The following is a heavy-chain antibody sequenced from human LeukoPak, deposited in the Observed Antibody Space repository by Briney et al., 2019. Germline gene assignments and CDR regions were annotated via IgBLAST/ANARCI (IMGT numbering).Heavy chain of an antibody. CDR3: ARHPPYSSSWYYYYYMDV. D-gene: IGHD6-13*01. CDR1: GGSFSGYY. Sequence: SETLSLTCAVYGGSFSGYYWSWIRQPPGKGLEWIGEINHSGSTNYNPSLKSRVTISVDTSKNQFSLKLSSVTAADTAVYYCARHPPYSSSWYYYYYMDVWGKGTTVTISS. V-gene: IGHV4-34*01. CDR2: INHSGST. J-gene: IGHJ6*03.